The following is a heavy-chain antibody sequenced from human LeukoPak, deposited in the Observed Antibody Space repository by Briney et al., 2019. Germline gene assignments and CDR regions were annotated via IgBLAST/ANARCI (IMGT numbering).Heavy chain of an antibody. J-gene: IGHJ4*02. CDR2: ISGSGGST. V-gene: IGHV3-23*01. CDR1: GFTFSSYA. D-gene: IGHD3-3*01. Sequence: PGGSLRLSCAASGFTFSSYAMHWVRQAPGKGLEWVSAISGSGGSTYYADSVKGRFTISRDNSKNTLYLQMNSLRAEDTAVYYCAKETNYDFWSGYSNYWGQGTLVTVSS. CDR3: AKETNYDFWSGYSNY.